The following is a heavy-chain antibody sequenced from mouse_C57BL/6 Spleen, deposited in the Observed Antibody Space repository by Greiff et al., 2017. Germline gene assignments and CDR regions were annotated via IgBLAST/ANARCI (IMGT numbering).Heavy chain of an antibody. J-gene: IGHJ3*01. D-gene: IGHD2-5*01. CDR1: GYTFTSYW. Sequence: QVQLKQPGAELVMPGASVKLSCKASGYTFTSYWMHWVKQRPGQGLEWIGEIDPSDSYTNYNQKFKGKSTLTVDKSSSTAYMQLSSLTSEDSAVYYCTYYSNYGFAYWGQGTLVTVSA. CDR2: IDPSDSYT. CDR3: TYYSNYGFAY. V-gene: IGHV1-69*01.